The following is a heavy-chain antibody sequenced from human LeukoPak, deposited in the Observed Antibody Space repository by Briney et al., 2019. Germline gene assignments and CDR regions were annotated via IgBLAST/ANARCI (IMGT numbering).Heavy chain of an antibody. Sequence: GGSLRLSCAVSGFPVSSNFMSWVRQAPGKGLQSVSIMYSGGSTDYADSVRGRFSISRANFKNTLYLQMNSLRAEDTAVYYCAKDRSKKVVVAATSLDYWGQGILVTVSS. D-gene: IGHD2-15*01. J-gene: IGHJ4*02. V-gene: IGHV3-53*01. CDR3: AKDRSKKVVVAATSLDY. CDR1: GFPVSSNF. CDR2: MYSGGST.